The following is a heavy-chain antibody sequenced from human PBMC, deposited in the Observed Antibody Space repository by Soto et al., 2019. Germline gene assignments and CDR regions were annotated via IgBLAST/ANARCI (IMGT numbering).Heavy chain of an antibody. D-gene: IGHD2-2*01. Sequence: SETLSLTCTVSGVSISSYYWSWIRQPPGKALEWIVYIYNTGSTNYNPSLKGRVTISIDSSKNQFSLKLTSVTAADTAVYYCAMVPAAPHWVYYFGMDVWGQGTTVTVSS. V-gene: IGHV4-59*12. CDR2: IYNTGST. J-gene: IGHJ6*02. CDR3: AMVPAAPHWVYYFGMDV. CDR1: GVSISSYY.